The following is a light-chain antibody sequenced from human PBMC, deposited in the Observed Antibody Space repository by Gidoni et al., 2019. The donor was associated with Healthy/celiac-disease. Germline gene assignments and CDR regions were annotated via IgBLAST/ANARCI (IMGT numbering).Light chain of an antibody. J-gene: IGKJ4*01. CDR2: AAS. V-gene: IGKV1-8*01. CDR1: QGISSY. CDR3: QQYYSYPLLT. Sequence: AIRMIQSPSSFSASTGDRVTITCRASQGISSYLAWYQQKPGKAPKLLIYAASTLQSRVPSRFSSSRSETDFTLTISCLQSEDFATYYCQQYYSYPLLTFGGGTKVEIK.